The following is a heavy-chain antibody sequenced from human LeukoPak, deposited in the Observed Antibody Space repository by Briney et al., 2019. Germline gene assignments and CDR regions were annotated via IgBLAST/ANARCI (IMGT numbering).Heavy chain of an antibody. Sequence: PSETLSLTCTVSGGSISSYYWSWIRQPPGKGLEWIGYINYSGSTNYNPSLKSRVTVSVDSSNNQLSPKLRSVTAADTAVYYCARVRRFSGYYNVYFDYWGQGTLVTVSS. V-gene: IGHV4-59*01. CDR2: INYSGST. J-gene: IGHJ4*02. D-gene: IGHD3-3*01. CDR1: GGSISSYY. CDR3: ARVRRFSGYYNVYFDY.